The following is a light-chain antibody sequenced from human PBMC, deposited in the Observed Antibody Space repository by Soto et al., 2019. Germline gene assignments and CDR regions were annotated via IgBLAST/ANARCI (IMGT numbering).Light chain of an antibody. Sequence: EIALTQSPGTLSLSPGDXATLSCWASQSVSSHLAWYQQQPDQAPRILTYDASNRATGIPARFSGSGSGTDFTLTISSLEPEDFAVYYCQQRADWWTFGQGTKVDIK. V-gene: IGKV3-11*01. J-gene: IGKJ1*01. CDR1: QSVSSH. CDR3: QQRADWWT. CDR2: DAS.